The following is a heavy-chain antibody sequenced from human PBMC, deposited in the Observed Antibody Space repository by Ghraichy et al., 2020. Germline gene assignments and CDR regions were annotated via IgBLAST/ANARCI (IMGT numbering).Heavy chain of an antibody. D-gene: IGHD2-15*01. J-gene: IGHJ1*01. Sequence: GESLNISCAASEFSFSSYEMNWVRQAPGKGLDWVSYISTSGTTIYYADSVKGRFTISRDNAENSLYLQMNSLRGDDTAVYYCARGMRGYCSGTSCHPGYFQDWGQGTLVTVSS. CDR2: ISTSGTTI. CDR1: EFSFSSYE. CDR3: ARGMRGYCSGTSCHPGYFQD. V-gene: IGHV3-48*03.